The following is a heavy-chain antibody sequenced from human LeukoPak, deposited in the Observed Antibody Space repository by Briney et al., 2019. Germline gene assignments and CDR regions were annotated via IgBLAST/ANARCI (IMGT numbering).Heavy chain of an antibody. V-gene: IGHV4-59*01. D-gene: IGHD3-10*01. CDR2: IYYTGST. J-gene: IGHJ3*02. CDR3: ARPSRSISTAGAFDI. CDR1: GGSISNYF. Sequence: SETLSLTCTVSGGSISNYFWSWIRQPPGKGLEWIGYIYYTGSTNYNPSLKRRVNSSVSTSKTQISLKLSSVSAADTAVYYCARPSRSISTAGAFDIWGQGTTVTVSS.